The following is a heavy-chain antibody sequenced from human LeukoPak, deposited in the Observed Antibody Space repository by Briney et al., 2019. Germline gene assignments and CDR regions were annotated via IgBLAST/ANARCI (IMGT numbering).Heavy chain of an antibody. V-gene: IGHV1-69*06. Sequence: SVKVSRKASGGTFSSYAISWVRQAPGQGLEWMGGIIPIFGTANYAQKFQGRVTITADKSTSTAYMELSSLRSEDTAVYYCQLYGDYQYYFDYWGQGTLVTVSS. CDR3: QLYGDYQYYFDY. J-gene: IGHJ4*02. D-gene: IGHD4-17*01. CDR2: IIPIFGTA. CDR1: GGTFSSYA.